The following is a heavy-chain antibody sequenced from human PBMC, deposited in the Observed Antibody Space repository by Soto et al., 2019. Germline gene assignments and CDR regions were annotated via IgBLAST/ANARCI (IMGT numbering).Heavy chain of an antibody. Sequence: GRSLRLSCAASGFSFNTFDMSWVRQAPGKGLEWVSVILGRDDTTYYADSVKGRFTISRDTFKNTLHLQMNSLRVEDTALYFCTKGAWLDYWGQGTLVTVSS. CDR2: ILGRDDTT. V-gene: IGHV3-23*01. CDR3: TKGAWLDY. CDR1: GFSFNTFD. J-gene: IGHJ4*02. D-gene: IGHD5-12*01.